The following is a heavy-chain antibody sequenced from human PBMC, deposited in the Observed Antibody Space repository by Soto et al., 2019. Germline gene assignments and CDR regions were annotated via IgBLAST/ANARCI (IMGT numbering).Heavy chain of an antibody. Sequence: ASAKVSCKASGYTFTGYYMHWVGQAPGQKHERMGWINPNSGGTNYAQKFQGWVTMTRDTSISTAYKELSRLRSDDTAVYYCFRVAVQLERDNYCYYGMDVWGQGTTVTVAS. CDR3: FRVAVQLERDNYCYYGMDV. CDR2: INPNSGGT. J-gene: IGHJ6*02. D-gene: IGHD1-1*01. V-gene: IGHV1-2*04. CDR1: GYTFTGYY.